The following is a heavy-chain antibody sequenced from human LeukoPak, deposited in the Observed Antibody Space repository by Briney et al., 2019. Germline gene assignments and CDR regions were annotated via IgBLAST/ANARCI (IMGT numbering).Heavy chain of an antibody. V-gene: IGHV3-30*02. Sequence: PGGSLTLSCAASGFTFSSYGMHWVRQVPGKGLEWVAFIRYDGSNKYHTDSVKGRLTISRENSKNTLYLQMNSLRAEDTAVYYCAKDPHYYGSGSLINYYYYYGMDVWGQGTTVTVPS. CDR2: IRYDGSNK. CDR1: GFTFSSYG. J-gene: IGHJ6*02. D-gene: IGHD3-10*01. CDR3: AKDPHYYGSGSLINYYYYYGMDV.